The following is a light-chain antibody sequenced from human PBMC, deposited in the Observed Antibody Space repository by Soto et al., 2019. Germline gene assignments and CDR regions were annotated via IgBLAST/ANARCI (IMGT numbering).Light chain of an antibody. Sequence: DIQMTQSPSTLSASVGDRVTITCRASQSISRWLVWYQQKPGKAPKLLIHDATILESGVPSRFSGSGFGTELTLTISSLQPDDSAAYYCQQYNSYPWTFGQGTKVDIK. CDR1: QSISRW. J-gene: IGKJ1*01. CDR2: DAT. CDR3: QQYNSYPWT. V-gene: IGKV1-5*01.